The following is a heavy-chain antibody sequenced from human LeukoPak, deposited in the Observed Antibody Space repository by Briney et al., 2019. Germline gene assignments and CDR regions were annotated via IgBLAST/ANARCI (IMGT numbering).Heavy chain of an antibody. J-gene: IGHJ4*02. CDR3: ARDGGGYCSGGTCSIDL. D-gene: IGHD2-15*01. V-gene: IGHV4-30-2*01. CDR2: IYHSGST. Sequence: PSETLSLTCAVSGGSISSGGYSWSWIRQPPGKGLEWIGYIYHSGSTYYNPSLKSRVTISVDRSKNQFSLKLSSVTAADTAVYYCARDGGGYCSGGTCSIDLWGQGILVTVSS. CDR1: GGSISSGGYS.